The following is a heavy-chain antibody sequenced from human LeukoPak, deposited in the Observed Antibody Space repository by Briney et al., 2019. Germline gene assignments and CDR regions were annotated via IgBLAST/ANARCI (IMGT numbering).Heavy chain of an antibody. CDR3: ARDSGSSWYWFDP. CDR2: IKEDGSEK. J-gene: IGHJ5*02. V-gene: IGHV3-7*01. Sequence: GGSLRLSCAASGFTFSSYWMNWVRQAPGKGLEWVANIKEDGSEKYYVDSVKGRFTISRDNAKNSLYLQMNSLRAEDTAVYYCARDSGSSWYWFDPWGQGTLVTVSS. D-gene: IGHD6-13*01. CDR1: GFTFSSYW.